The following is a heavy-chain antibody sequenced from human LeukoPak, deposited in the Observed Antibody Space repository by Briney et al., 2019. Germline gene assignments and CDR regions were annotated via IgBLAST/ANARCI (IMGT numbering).Heavy chain of an antibody. D-gene: IGHD6-13*01. CDR2: IYYSGST. V-gene: IGHV4-59*01. Sequence: SETLSLTCTVSGASISSYYGSWIRQPPGKGLEWIGYIYYSGSTHYNPSLKSRVTISVDTSKNQFSLRLSSMTAADTAVYYCASGPYPAAGTDHQFDYWGQGTLVTVSS. J-gene: IGHJ4*02. CDR1: GASISSYY. CDR3: ASGPYPAAGTDHQFDY.